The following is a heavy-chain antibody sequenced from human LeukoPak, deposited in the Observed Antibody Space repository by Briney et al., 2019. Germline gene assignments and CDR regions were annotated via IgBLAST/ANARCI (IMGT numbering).Heavy chain of an antibody. CDR1: GGSISSSSYY. CDR3: ARELAGDSSGYYYGGGPIDY. Sequence: SETLSLTCTVSGGSISSSSYYWGWIRQPPGKGLEWIGSIYYSGSTYYNPSLKSRVTISVDTSKNQFSLKLTSVTAADTAVYYCARELAGDSSGYYYGGGPIDYWGQGTLVTVSS. D-gene: IGHD3-22*01. J-gene: IGHJ4*02. V-gene: IGHV4-39*07. CDR2: IYYSGST.